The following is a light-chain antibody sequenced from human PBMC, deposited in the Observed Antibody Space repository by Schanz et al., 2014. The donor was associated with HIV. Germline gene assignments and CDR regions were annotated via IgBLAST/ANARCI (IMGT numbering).Light chain of an antibody. CDR1: TSDVGSYNL. CDR2: EVS. Sequence: QSVLTQPASVSGSPGQSITISCTGTTSDVGSYNLVSWYQQHPGKAPKVMIYEVSKRPSGVSNRFSGSKSGNTASLTISGLQAEDEADYYCSSCPRGKTYVFGSGTKLTVL. J-gene: IGLJ1*01. CDR3: SSCPRGKTYV. V-gene: IGLV2-23*02.